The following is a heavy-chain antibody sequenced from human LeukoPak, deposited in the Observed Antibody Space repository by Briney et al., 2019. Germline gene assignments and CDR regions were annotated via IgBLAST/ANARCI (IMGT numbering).Heavy chain of an antibody. CDR2: IYYSGST. Sequence: PSETLSLACTVSGGSISSSSYYWGWIRQPPGKGLEWIGSIYYSGSTYYNPSLKSRVTISVDTSKNQFSLKLSSVTAADTAVYYCATLPSLGYNPFDYWGQGTLVTVSS. J-gene: IGHJ4*02. D-gene: IGHD5-24*01. CDR3: ATLPSLGYNPFDY. V-gene: IGHV4-39*07. CDR1: GGSISSSSYY.